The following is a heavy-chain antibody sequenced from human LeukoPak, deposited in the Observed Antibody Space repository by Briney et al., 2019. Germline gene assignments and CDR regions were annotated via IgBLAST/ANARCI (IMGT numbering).Heavy chain of an antibody. V-gene: IGHV4-39*01. Sequence: PSETLSLTCTVSGVSISSSNSYWGWIRQPPGKGLEWIGSIYYSGSTYYNPSLKSRVTISVDTSKNQFSLKLSSVTAADTAVYYCARLFDYYGSGRGGREDDAFDIWGQGTMVTVSS. CDR2: IYYSGST. D-gene: IGHD3-10*01. CDR1: GVSISSSNSY. CDR3: ARLFDYYGSGRGGREDDAFDI. J-gene: IGHJ3*02.